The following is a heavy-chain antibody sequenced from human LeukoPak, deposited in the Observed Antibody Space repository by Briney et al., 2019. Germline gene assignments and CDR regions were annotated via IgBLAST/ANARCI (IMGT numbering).Heavy chain of an antibody. CDR3: ARDRAVDIVAIPDY. D-gene: IGHD5-12*01. J-gene: IGHJ4*02. Sequence: ASVKVSCKASGYTFTGYYMHWVRQAPGQGLEWMGWINPNSGGTNYAQKFQGRVTMTRDTSISTAHMELSRLRSDDTAVYYCARDRAVDIVAIPDYWGQGTLVTVSS. CDR2: INPNSGGT. CDR1: GYTFTGYY. V-gene: IGHV1-2*02.